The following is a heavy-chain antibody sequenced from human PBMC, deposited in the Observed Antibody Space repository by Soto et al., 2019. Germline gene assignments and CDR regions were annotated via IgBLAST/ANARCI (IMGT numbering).Heavy chain of an antibody. CDR2: IIPIFGTA. CDR3: ARVYCSGGSCYSGHFDY. J-gene: IGHJ4*02. V-gene: IGHV1-69*12. Sequence: QVQLVQSGAEVKKPGSSVKVSCKASGGTFSSYAISWVRQAPGQGLEWMGGIIPIFGTANYAQKFQGRVTITADESTSTAHMELSSLRSEDTAVYYCARVYCSGGSCYSGHFDYWGQGTLVTVSS. CDR1: GGTFSSYA. D-gene: IGHD2-15*01.